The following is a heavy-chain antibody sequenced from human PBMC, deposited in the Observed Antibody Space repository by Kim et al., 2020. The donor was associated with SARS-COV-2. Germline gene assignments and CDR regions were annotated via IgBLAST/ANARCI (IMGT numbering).Heavy chain of an antibody. CDR2: IRGTGET. Sequence: SETLSLTCTVSGGSMNTFFWSWIRQSPGKGLEWIGHIRGTGETNYNPSLKSRVIISVDTSKNQFSLKSTSVTDADTAVYFCSSSGVRYYGMDVWGQGTTV. CDR3: SSSGVRYYGMDV. CDR1: GGSMNTFF. V-gene: IGHV4-59*01. J-gene: IGHJ6*02. D-gene: IGHD2-15*01.